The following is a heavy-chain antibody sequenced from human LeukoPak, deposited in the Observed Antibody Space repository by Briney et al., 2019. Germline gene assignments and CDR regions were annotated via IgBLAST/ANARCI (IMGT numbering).Heavy chain of an antibody. V-gene: IGHV3-48*03. D-gene: IGHD3-10*01. CDR3: ARDVYGSGSYSPSGYFDY. Sequence: GGSLRLSCAASGFTFSSYEMNWVRQAPGKGLEWVSYISSSGITIYYADSVKGRFTISRDNAKNSLYLQMNSLRAEDTAVYYCARDVYGSGSYSPSGYFDYWGQGTLVTVSS. J-gene: IGHJ4*02. CDR2: ISSSGITI. CDR1: GFTFSSYE.